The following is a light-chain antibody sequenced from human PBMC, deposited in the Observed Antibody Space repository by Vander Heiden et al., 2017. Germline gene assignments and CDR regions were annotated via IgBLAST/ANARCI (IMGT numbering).Light chain of an antibody. V-gene: IGKV4-1*01. J-gene: IGKJ1*01. Sequence: DIVLTQSPDSLAVSLGERATINCKSSQSVLSSFNSKNHLAWFRQKPRQPPELLIYWASTRESGVPDRFSGSGSGTDFTLTISNMQAEDVAVYYCEQLSTKTVGQGTKVEIK. CDR2: WAS. CDR1: QSVLSSFNSKNH. CDR3: EQLSTKT.